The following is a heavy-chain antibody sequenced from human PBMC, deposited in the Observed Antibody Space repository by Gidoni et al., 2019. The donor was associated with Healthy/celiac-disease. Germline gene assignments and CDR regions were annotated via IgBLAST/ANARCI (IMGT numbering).Heavy chain of an antibody. J-gene: IGHJ4*02. D-gene: IGHD2-21*01. V-gene: IGHV3-23*01. CDR2: ISGSGGST. CDR3: ANGYCGGDCPRAFDY. CDR1: GFTFSSYA. Sequence: EVQLLESGGGLVQPGGSLRLSCAASGFTFSSYAMSWVRQAPGKGLEWVSAISGSGGSTYYADSVKGRFTISRDNSKNTLYLQMNSLRAEDTAVYYCANGYCGGDCPRAFDYWGQGTLVTVSS.